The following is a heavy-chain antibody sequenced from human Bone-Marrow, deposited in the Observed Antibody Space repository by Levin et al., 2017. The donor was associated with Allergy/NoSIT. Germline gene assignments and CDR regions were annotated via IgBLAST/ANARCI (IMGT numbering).Heavy chain of an antibody. Sequence: SETLSLTCAVYGGSFSGYYWSWIRQPPGKGLEWIGEINHSGSTNYNPSLKSRVTISVDTSKNQFSLKLSSVTAADTAVYYCARGWIRDYYYYYMDVWGKGPRSPSP. CDR1: GGSFSGYY. J-gene: IGHJ6*03. CDR2: INHSGST. CDR3: ARGWIRDYYYYYMDV. V-gene: IGHV4-34*01. D-gene: IGHD2-2*03.